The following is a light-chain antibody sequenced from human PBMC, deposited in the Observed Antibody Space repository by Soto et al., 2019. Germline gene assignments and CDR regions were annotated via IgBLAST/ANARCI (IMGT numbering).Light chain of an antibody. CDR1: SSNIGNNA. CDR2: YDD. J-gene: IGLJ2*01. Sequence: QAVVTQPPSVSEAPRQRVTISCSGSSSNIGNNAVNWYQQVPGKTPKLLIYYDDLLPSGVSDRFSGSKSGTSASLAISGLQSDDEADYYCAAWDDSLNGVIFGGGTKLTVL. V-gene: IGLV1-36*01. CDR3: AAWDDSLNGVI.